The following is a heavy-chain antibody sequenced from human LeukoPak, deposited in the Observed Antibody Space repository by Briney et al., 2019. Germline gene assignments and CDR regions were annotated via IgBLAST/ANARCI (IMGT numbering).Heavy chain of an antibody. V-gene: IGHV4-61*02. J-gene: IGHJ3*02. D-gene: IGHD6-19*01. CDR2: IYTSGST. Sequence: SETLSLTCTVSGGSISSGSYYWSWIRQPAGKGLEWIGRIYTSGSTNYNPSLKSRVTISVDTSKNQFFLKLSSVTAADTAVYYCAREGWQWLVHAFDIWGQGTMVTVSS. CDR1: GGSISSGSYY. CDR3: AREGWQWLVHAFDI.